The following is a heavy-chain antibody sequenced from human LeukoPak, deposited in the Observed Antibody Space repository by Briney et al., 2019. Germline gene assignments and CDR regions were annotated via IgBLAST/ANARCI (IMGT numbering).Heavy chain of an antibody. CDR2: IRSKAYGGTT. Sequence: GGSLRLSCTASGFTFGDYAMSWVRQAPGKGLEWVGFIRSKAYGGTTEYAASVKGRFTISRDDSKSIAYLQMNSLKTEDTAVYYCTRASEQWLGRLDYWSQGTLVTVSS. D-gene: IGHD6-19*01. J-gene: IGHJ4*02. V-gene: IGHV3-49*04. CDR1: GFTFGDYA. CDR3: TRASEQWLGRLDY.